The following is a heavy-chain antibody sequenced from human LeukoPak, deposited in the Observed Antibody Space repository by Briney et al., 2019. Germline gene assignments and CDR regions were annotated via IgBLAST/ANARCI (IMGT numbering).Heavy chain of an antibody. Sequence: SETLSLTCTVSGGSITTSSYYWGWIRQPPGKGLEWIGIIYYSGSTYYNPSLKGRVTISVDTSKNQFSLKLSSVTAADTAVYYCARAFRARYFDLWGCGTLVTVSS. D-gene: IGHD2/OR15-2a*01. V-gene: IGHV4-39*01. CDR1: GGSITTSSYY. J-gene: IGHJ2*01. CDR2: IYYSGST. CDR3: ARAFRARYFDL.